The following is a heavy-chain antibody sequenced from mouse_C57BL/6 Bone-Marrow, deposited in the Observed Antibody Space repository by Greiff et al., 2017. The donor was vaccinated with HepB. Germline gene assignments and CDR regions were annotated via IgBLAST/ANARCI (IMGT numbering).Heavy chain of an antibody. J-gene: IGHJ4*01. CDR3: ARSSGYRAMDY. D-gene: IGHD3-2*02. Sequence: VQLQQPGAELVMPGASVKLSCKASGYTFTSYWMHWVKQRPGQGLEWIGEIDPSDSYTNYNQKFKGKSTLTVDKSSSTAYMQLSSLTSEDSAVYYCARSSGYRAMDYWGQGTSVTVSS. CDR2: IDPSDSYT. CDR1: GYTFTSYW. V-gene: IGHV1-69*01.